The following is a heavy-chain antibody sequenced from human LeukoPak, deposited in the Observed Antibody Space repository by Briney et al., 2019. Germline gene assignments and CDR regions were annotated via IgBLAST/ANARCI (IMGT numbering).Heavy chain of an antibody. CDR3: ARGVGIQRYYFDY. Sequence: SETLSLTCTVSGGSFSSHFWSWIRQPPGKGLEWIGYIYHSGSTYYNPSLKSRVTISVDRSKNQFSLKLSSVTAADTAVYYCARGVGIQRYYFDYWGQGTLVTVSS. J-gene: IGHJ4*02. CDR1: GGSFSSHF. D-gene: IGHD5-18*01. CDR2: IYHSGST. V-gene: IGHV4-30-2*01.